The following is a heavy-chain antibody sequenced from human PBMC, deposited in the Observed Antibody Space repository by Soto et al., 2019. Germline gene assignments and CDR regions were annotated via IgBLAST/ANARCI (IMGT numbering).Heavy chain of an antibody. CDR3: AREGDSSGWYNWFDP. D-gene: IGHD3-22*01. CDR1: AFTFSNYN. J-gene: IGHJ5*02. Sequence: EVQLVESGGSLVQPGGSLRLSCAASAFTFSNYNMNWVRQAPGKGLEWVSYISSSSTIYYADSVKGRFTISRDNAKNSLYLQMNSLRAEDTAVYYCAREGDSSGWYNWFDPWGQGTLVTVSS. V-gene: IGHV3-48*01. CDR2: ISSSSTI.